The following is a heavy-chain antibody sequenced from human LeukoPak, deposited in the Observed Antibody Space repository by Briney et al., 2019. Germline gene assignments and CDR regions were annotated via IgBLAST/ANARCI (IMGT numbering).Heavy chain of an antibody. V-gene: IGHV1-69*05. Sequence: SVKVSCKASGGTFSSYAISWVRQAPGQGLEWMGGIIPIFGTANYAQKFQGRVTMTRDTSISTAYMELSRLRSDDTAVYYCVRSQGIAAAGLDYWGQGTLVTVSS. D-gene: IGHD6-13*01. CDR3: VRSQGIAAAGLDY. J-gene: IGHJ4*02. CDR1: GGTFSSYA. CDR2: IIPIFGTA.